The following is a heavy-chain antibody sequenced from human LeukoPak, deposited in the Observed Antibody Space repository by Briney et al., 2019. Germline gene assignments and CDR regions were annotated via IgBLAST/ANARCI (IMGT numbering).Heavy chain of an antibody. CDR1: GFTFSSYS. J-gene: IGHJ4*02. D-gene: IGHD2-15*01. Sequence: GGSLTLSCAASGFTFSSYSMNWVRQAPGKGLEWVSYISSSSSTIYYADSVKGRFTISRDNAKNSLYPQMNSLRAEDKAVYYCARAGKWSSLGHLDYWGQGTLVTVSS. CDR2: ISSSSSTI. V-gene: IGHV3-48*01. CDR3: ARAGKWSSLGHLDY.